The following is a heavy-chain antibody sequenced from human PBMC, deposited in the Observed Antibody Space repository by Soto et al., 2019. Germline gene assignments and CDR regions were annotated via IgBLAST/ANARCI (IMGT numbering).Heavy chain of an antibody. J-gene: IGHJ4*02. D-gene: IGHD3-3*01. CDR1: GFSFGSYA. CDR2: ISGSDGKT. Sequence: GGSLRLSCAASGFSFGSYALSWVRQAPGKGLEWVSTISGSDGKTFYADSVKGRFSISRDTSQSTLYLQMNSLRAGDTAMYYCARWSYLDYWGQGTRVTVSS. V-gene: IGHV3-23*01. CDR3: ARWSYLDY.